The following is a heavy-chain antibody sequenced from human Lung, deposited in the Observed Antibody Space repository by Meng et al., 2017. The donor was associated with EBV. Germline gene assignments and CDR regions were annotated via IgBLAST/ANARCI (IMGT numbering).Heavy chain of an antibody. CDR1: GFTFSSYA. J-gene: IGHJ4*02. V-gene: IGHV3-23*01. CDR2: ISGSGGRT. D-gene: IGHD2-21*02. Sequence: SLRLSWAASGFTFSSYAMSWVRQAPGKGLEWVSAISGSGGRTYYADSVKGRFTISRDNSKNTLYLQMNSLRAEDTAVYYCAKGGGVVVTATPLDYWGQGTLVTVSS. CDR3: AKGGGVVVTATPLDY.